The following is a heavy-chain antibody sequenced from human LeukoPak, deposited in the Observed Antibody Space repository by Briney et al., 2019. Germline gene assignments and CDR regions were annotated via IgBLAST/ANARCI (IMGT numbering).Heavy chain of an antibody. V-gene: IGHV3-15*01. J-gene: IGHJ5*02. CDR2: IKSKTDGGTT. CDR1: GFTFSNAW. CDR3: TTDPTYYDILTGYCP. Sequence: GGSLRLSCAASGFTFSNAWMSWVRQAPGKGLEWVGRIKSKTDGGTTDYAAPVKGRFTISRDDSKNTLYLQMNSLKTEDTAVYYCTTDPTYYDILTGYCPWGQGTLVTVSS. D-gene: IGHD3-9*01.